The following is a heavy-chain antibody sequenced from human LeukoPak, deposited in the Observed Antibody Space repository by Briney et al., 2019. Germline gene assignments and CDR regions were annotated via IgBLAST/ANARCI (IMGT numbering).Heavy chain of an antibody. CDR1: GESFSKYY. J-gene: IGHJ3*02. V-gene: IGHV4-34*01. CDR2: INHSGNT. CDR3: ARGKYTFDI. Sequence: SETLSLTCAVYGESFSKYYWSWIRQPPGKGLEWIGEINHSGNTNYNPSLKSRVTISVDTSKNQFSLKLSSVTAADTAVYYCARGKYTFDIWGQGTMVTVSS. D-gene: IGHD6-6*01.